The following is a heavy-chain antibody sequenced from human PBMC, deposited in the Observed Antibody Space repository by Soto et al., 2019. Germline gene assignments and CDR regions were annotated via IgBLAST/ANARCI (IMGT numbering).Heavy chain of an antibody. CDR3: ARIYYFYYYLSV. J-gene: IGHJ6*03. CDR1: DGSISSSTYY. V-gene: IGHV4-39*01. CDR2: ISYSGST. Sequence: PSETLSLTCTVFDGSISSSTYYWAWIRQPPGKGLEWIGSISYSGSTYYNPSLKSRVTISVDTSKSQFSLKLSSVTAADTAMYYCARIYYFYYYLSVWGKGTTVTVSS.